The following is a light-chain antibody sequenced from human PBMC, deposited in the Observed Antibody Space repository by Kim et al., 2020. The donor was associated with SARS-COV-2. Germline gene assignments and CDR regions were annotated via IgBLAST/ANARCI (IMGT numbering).Light chain of an antibody. V-gene: IGKV1-6*01. J-gene: IGKJ2*01. CDR3: LQDANYPFT. Sequence: SASVGDRVTITCRASQGVRNELSWYQQKPGKAPKLLIYAASSLESGVPSRFSGSGSGTEFTLTISSLQPEDFAAYYCLQDANYPFTFGQGTKLEI. CDR1: QGVRNE. CDR2: AAS.